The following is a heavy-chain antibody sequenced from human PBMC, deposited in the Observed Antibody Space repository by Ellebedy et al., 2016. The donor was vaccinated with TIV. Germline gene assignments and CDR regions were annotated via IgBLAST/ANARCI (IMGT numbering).Heavy chain of an antibody. J-gene: IGHJ4*02. D-gene: IGHD2-15*01. CDR3: AKDRSSGGSCFNY. V-gene: IGHV3-23*01. CDR1: GFTFSSYA. CDR2: ISGGGGST. Sequence: GESLKISCAASGFTFSSYAMSWVRQAPGKGLEWVSGISGGGGSTYYADSVKGRFTISRDNSKNTLYLQMNSLRAEDTAVYYCAKDRSSGGSCFNYWGQGTLVTVSS.